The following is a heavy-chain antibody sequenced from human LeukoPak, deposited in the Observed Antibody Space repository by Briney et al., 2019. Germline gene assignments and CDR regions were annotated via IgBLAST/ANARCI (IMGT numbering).Heavy chain of an antibody. CDR3: ARDQKGSGSYFY. Sequence: GGSLRLSCAASGFTFSSYSMNWVRQAPGKGLEWVSSISSSSSYIYYADSVKGRFTISRVNAKNSLYLQMNSLRAEDTAVYYCARDQKGSGSYFYWGQGTLVTVSS. J-gene: IGHJ4*02. CDR2: ISSSSSYI. D-gene: IGHD3-10*01. CDR1: GFTFSSYS. V-gene: IGHV3-21*01.